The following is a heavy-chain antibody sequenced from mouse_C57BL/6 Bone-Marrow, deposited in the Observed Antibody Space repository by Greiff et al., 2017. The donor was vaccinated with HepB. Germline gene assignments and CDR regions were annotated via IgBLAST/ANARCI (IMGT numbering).Heavy chain of an antibody. CDR3: AKNFAMDYFAMDY. CDR1: GFSLTSYG. Sequence: VKVVESGPGLVQPSQSLSITCTVSGFSLTSYGVHWVRQSPGKGLEWLGVIWSGGSTDYNAAFISRLSISKDNSKSQVFFKMNSLQADDTAIYYCAKNFAMDYFAMDYWGQGTSVTVSS. CDR2: IWSGGST. D-gene: IGHD1-1*02. V-gene: IGHV2-2*01. J-gene: IGHJ4*01.